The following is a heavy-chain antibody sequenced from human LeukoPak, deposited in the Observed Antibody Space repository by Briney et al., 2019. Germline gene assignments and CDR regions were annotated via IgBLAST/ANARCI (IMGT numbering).Heavy chain of an antibody. V-gene: IGHV1-46*01. CDR1: GYTFTSYY. Sequence: GASVKVSCKASGYTFTSYYMYWVRQAPGQGLEWMGIINPSGGSTSYAQKFQGRVTMTRDTSTSTVYLELSSLRSEDTAVYFCARDPDPADDSSAYCFDYWGQGTLSPSPQ. CDR3: ARDPDPADDSSAYCFDY. CDR2: INPSGGST. D-gene: IGHD3-22*01. J-gene: IGHJ4*02.